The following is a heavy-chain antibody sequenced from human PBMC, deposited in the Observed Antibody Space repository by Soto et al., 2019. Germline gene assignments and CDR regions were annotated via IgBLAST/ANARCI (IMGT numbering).Heavy chain of an antibody. CDR2: TKDKAYSYTT. Sequence: EVQLVESGGDLVQPGGSLRLSCAASGFSLSDLFIDWVRQAPGKGLEWVGRTKDKAYSYTTEYAASMKGSFTISRDESRNSLYLQMSSLKTEDTAVYYCASIRGVFGYWGQGTLVTVSS. D-gene: IGHD3-10*01. CDR1: GFSLSDLF. V-gene: IGHV3-72*01. J-gene: IGHJ4*02. CDR3: ASIRGVFGY.